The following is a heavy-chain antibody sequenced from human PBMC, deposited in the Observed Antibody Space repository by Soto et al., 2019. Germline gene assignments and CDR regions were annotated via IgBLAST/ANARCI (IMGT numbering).Heavy chain of an antibody. Sequence: PGESLKISCEASGYSFSNHWIAWVRQKPGKGLEWVGIIYPGDSDTRYSPSFQGQVTISADKSISTAYLQWSSLKAPDTAVYYCAIKHCSSTSCYLQVWGQGTLVTVSS. D-gene: IGHD2-2*01. J-gene: IGHJ4*02. CDR1: GYSFSNHW. CDR2: IYPGDSDT. V-gene: IGHV5-51*01. CDR3: AIKHCSSTSCYLQV.